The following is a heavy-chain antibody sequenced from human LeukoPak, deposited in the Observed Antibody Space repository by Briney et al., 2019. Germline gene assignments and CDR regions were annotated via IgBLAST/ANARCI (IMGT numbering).Heavy chain of an antibody. J-gene: IGHJ3*02. V-gene: IGHV1-69*06. CDR1: GGIFSSCA. CDR3: AREGFRCSSTSCYFGAFDI. Sequence: SVKVSFKGSGGIFSSCAIRWVRQAPGQGREWMGGIIPIFGTANYAQKFQGRVTITADKSTSTAYMELSSLRSEDTAVYYCAREGFRCSSTSCYFGAFDIWGQGTMVTVSS. CDR2: IIPIFGTA. D-gene: IGHD2-2*01.